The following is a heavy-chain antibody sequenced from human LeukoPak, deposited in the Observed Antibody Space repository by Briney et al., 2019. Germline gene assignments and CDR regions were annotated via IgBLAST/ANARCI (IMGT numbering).Heavy chain of an antibody. CDR3: ARGKRWLQLILDY. D-gene: IGHD5-24*01. CDR1: GYTFTNYD. J-gene: IGHJ4*02. Sequence: ASVKASCKASGYTFTNYDINWVRQATGQGLEWMGWMNPNSGNTGYAQKFQGRVTITRNTSISTAYMELSSLRSEDTAVYYCARGKRWLQLILDYWGQGTLVTVSS. V-gene: IGHV1-8*03. CDR2: MNPNSGNT.